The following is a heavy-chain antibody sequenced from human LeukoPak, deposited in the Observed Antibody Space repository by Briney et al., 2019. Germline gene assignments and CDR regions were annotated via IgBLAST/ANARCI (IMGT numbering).Heavy chain of an antibody. J-gene: IGHJ2*01. CDR3: ARDSRDSFGYRYFDL. CDR1: GFTFSSYS. Sequence: GGSLRLSCAASGFTFSSYSMNWVRQGPGKELEWVSSISSSSDYIFYADSVKGRFTISRDNAENSLYLQMNSLRAEDTDVYYCARDSRDSFGYRYFDLWGRGTLVTVSS. CDR2: ISSSSDYI. V-gene: IGHV3-21*01. D-gene: IGHD5-18*01.